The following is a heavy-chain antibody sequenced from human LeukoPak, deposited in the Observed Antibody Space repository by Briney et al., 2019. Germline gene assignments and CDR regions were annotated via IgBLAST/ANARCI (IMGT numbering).Heavy chain of an antibody. D-gene: IGHD2-15*01. CDR3: ARDFTNIRGGGYFDN. CDR1: GFPFSSYV. J-gene: IGHJ4*02. V-gene: IGHV3-33*01. CDR2: IWFDGGKI. Sequence: GGSLRLTCAASGFPFSSYVMHWLRQAPGKGLEWVAVIWFDGGKIYYADSVKGRFTISRDNSKNTLYLQMNSLRAEDTAVYHCARDFTNIRGGGYFDNWGQGTLVTVSS.